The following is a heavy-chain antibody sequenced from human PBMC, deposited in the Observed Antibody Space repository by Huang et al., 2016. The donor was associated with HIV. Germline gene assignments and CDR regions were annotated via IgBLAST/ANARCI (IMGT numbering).Heavy chain of an antibody. J-gene: IGHJ4*02. CDR1: DVSVVSGSYF. CDR2: FHYNSGT. Sequence: LQESGPRLVRPAETLSATCNVADVSVVSGSYFWAWIRRAPGKGLEWIGSFHYNSGTYYNPSLKGRVTISRGASSSQLSLRLTSVTAADSATYFGARQWGRVAGFLNWYPYYFDWWGRGYFVAVSS. D-gene: IGHD6-19*01. CDR3: ARQWGRVAGFLNWYPYYFDW. V-gene: IGHV4-39*01.